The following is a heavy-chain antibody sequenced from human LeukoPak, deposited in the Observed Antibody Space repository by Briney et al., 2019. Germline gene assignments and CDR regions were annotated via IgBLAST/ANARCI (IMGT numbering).Heavy chain of an antibody. CDR3: ARGGYYGLGSDFRFDP. J-gene: IGHJ5*02. CDR1: GYSISSGYY. Sequence: SETLSLTCTVSGYSISSGYYWSWIRPPPGKGLEWIGYTYYSGSTYYKPSLKSRVTISVDTSKNQFSLKLSSVTAADTAVYYCARGGYYGLGSDFRFDPWGQGTLVTVS. D-gene: IGHD3-10*01. V-gene: IGHV4-61*01. CDR2: TYYSGST.